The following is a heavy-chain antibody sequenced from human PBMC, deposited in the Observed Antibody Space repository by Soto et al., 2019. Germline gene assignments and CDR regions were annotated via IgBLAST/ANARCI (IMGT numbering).Heavy chain of an antibody. D-gene: IGHD3-22*01. J-gene: IGHJ4*02. V-gene: IGHV3-11*04. CDR3: ARDRPDDYDSSGLFDY. Sequence: PGGSLRLSCAASGFTFSDYYMSWIRQAPGKGLEWVSYISSSGSTIYYADSVKVRFTISRDNAKNSLYLQMNSLRAEDTAVYYCARDRPDDYDSSGLFDYWGQGTLVTVSS. CDR2: ISSSGSTI. CDR1: GFTFSDYY.